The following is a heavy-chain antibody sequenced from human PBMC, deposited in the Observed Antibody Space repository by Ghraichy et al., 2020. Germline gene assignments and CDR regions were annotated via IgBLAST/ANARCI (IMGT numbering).Heavy chain of an antibody. Sequence: GGSLRLSCAASGFTFSSYAMSWVRQAPGKGLEWVSAISGSGGSTYYADSVKGRFTISRDNSKNTLYLQMNSLRAEDTAVYYCAKASNYGGNQDGFYYFDYWGQGTLVTVSS. J-gene: IGHJ4*02. D-gene: IGHD4-23*01. CDR3: AKASNYGGNQDGFYYFDY. V-gene: IGHV3-23*01. CDR2: ISGSGGST. CDR1: GFTFSSYA.